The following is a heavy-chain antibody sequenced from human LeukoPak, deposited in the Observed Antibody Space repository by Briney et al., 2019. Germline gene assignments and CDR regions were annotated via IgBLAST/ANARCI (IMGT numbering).Heavy chain of an antibody. CDR2: IYPGDSDT. CDR3: ARQVCSSTSCYNYFDY. Sequence: GESLKISCKGSGYSFTSYWIGWVRQMPGKGLEWMGIIYPGDSDTRYSPSFQGQVTISADKSISTAYLQWSSLKASDTAMYYCARQVCSSTSCYNYFDYWGQGTLVTVSS. CDR1: GYSFTSYW. V-gene: IGHV5-51*01. J-gene: IGHJ4*02. D-gene: IGHD2-2*02.